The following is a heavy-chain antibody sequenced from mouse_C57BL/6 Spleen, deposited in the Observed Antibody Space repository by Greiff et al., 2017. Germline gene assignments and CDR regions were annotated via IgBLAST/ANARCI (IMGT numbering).Heavy chain of an antibody. Sequence: EVQLQQSGPVLVKPGASVKMSCKASGYTFTDYYMNWVKQSHGKSLEWIGVINPYNGGTSYNQKFKGKATLTVDKSSSTAYMELNSLTSEDSAVYYCARELRRYFDVWGTGTTVTVSS. V-gene: IGHV1-19*01. J-gene: IGHJ1*03. CDR2: INPYNGGT. CDR1: GYTFTDYY. D-gene: IGHD1-2*01. CDR3: ARELRRYFDV.